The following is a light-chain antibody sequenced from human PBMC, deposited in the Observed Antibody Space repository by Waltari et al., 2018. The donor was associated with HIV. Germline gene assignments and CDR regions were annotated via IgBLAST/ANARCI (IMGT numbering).Light chain of an antibody. CDR2: DAS. J-gene: IGKJ5*01. CDR3: QQRSNWPIT. Sequence: IVLTQSPATLSLSPGERATLSCRASQSVRRYLAWYQQKPGQAPRLLIYDASKRATGIPARFSGSGSGTDFTLTISSLEPEDFGTYYCQQRSNWPITFGQGTRLDIK. CDR1: QSVRRY. V-gene: IGKV3-11*01.